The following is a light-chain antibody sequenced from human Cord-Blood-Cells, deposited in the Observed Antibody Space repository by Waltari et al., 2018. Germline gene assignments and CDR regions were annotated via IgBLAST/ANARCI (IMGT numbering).Light chain of an antibody. CDR2: EVS. Sequence: QSALTQPASVSGSPGPSVTISCTGTSSAVWSYNLASWYQQHPGKAPKLMIYEVSKRPSGVSNRFSGSKSDNTASLTISGLQAEDEADYYCCSYAGSSTYVFGTGTKVTVL. CDR1: SSAVWSYNL. CDR3: CSYAGSSTYV. V-gene: IGLV2-23*02. J-gene: IGLJ1*01.